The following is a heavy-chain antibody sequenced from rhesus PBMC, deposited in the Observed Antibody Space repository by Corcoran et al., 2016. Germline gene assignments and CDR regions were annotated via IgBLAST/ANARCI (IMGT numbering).Heavy chain of an antibody. D-gene: IGHD1-44*02. CDR2: IYGISQNT. CDR1: GGPISDNYY. Sequence: QVQLQESGPGLVKPSETLSLTCAVSGGPISDNYYWTWIRQPPGKGLEWIGNIYGISQNTYYNPSLKSRVTIAKDPSKNQFFLNLRSVTAADTAVYFCARVPGSYTDYWGQGVLVTVSS. V-gene: IGHV4S9*01. J-gene: IGHJ4*01. CDR3: ARVPGSYTDY.